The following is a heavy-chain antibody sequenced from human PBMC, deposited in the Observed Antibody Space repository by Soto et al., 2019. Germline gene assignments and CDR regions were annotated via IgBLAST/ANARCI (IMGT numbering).Heavy chain of an antibody. CDR3: AKDRQYPREYFHN. Sequence: EVKLLESGGGLVQPGGSLRLSCGVSGFTVTSNGVSWVRQAPGKGLEWVSAISPNGQGIWYADSVKGRFTISRDISRNTVFMQMDSLQAEDTAVYYCAKDRQYPREYFHNWGQGTLVTDSS. V-gene: IGHV3-23*01. J-gene: IGHJ4*02. CDR1: GFTVTSNG. CDR2: ISPNGQGI. D-gene: IGHD4-4*01.